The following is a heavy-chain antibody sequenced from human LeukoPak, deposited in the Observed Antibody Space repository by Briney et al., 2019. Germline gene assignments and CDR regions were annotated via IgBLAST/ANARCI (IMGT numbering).Heavy chain of an antibody. V-gene: IGHV4-34*01. J-gene: IGHJ4*02. CDR3: ARGGRGLLRN. D-gene: IGHD3-22*01. Sequence: SETLSLTCTVSDGSISNYYWSWIRQPPGKGLEWIGEINHSGSTNYNPSLKSRVTISVDTSKNQFSLKLSSVTAADTAVYYCARGGRGLLRNWGQGTLVTVSS. CDR2: INHSGST. CDR1: DGSISNYY.